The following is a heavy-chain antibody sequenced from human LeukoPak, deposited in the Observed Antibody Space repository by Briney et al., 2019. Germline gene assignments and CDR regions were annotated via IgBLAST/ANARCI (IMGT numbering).Heavy chain of an antibody. D-gene: IGHD4-11*01. CDR1: GFSFDTYS. Sequence: GGTLRLSCAASGFSFDTYSMNWFRQAPGRGLEWVAYISFSSTTIFYADFVKGRFTISRDNAQNSLFLQMSSLRAEDTAVYFCARVPHDYSDYVAYWGQGTLVTVSS. CDR3: ARVPHDYSDYVAY. CDR2: ISFSSTTI. V-gene: IGHV3-48*04. J-gene: IGHJ4*02.